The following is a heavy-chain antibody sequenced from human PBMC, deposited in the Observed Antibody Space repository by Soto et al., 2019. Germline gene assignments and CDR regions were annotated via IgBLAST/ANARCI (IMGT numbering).Heavy chain of an antibody. CDR2: IIPIFGTA. Sequence: GASVKVSCKASGGTFSSYAISWVRQAPGQGLEWMGGIIPIFGTANYAQKFQGRVTITADESTSTAYMELNSLRAEDTAVYYCAREGSIAARPRLGYYYYGMDVWGQGTTVTVSS. D-gene: IGHD6-6*01. J-gene: IGHJ6*02. V-gene: IGHV1-69*13. CDR3: AREGSIAARPRLGYYYYGMDV. CDR1: GGTFSSYA.